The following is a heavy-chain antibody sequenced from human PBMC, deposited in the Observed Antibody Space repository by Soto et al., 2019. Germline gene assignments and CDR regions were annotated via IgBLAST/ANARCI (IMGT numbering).Heavy chain of an antibody. CDR3: ARNRLGDYVTFFDY. J-gene: IGHJ4*02. CDR1: GYTFTSYA. V-gene: IGHV1-3*01. D-gene: IGHD4-17*01. CDR2: INAGNGNT. Sequence: QVQLVQSGAEVKKPGASVKVSCKASGYTFTSYAMHCVRQAPGQRLEWMGWINAGNGNTKYSQKFQGRVTITRDTSASTAYMELSSLRSEDTAVYYCARNRLGDYVTFFDYWGQGTLVTVSS.